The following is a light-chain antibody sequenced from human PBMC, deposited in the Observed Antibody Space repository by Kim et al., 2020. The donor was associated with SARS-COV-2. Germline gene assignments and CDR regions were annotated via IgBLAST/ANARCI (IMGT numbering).Light chain of an antibody. V-gene: IGKV1-5*03. Sequence: DIQMSQSPSTLSASVGDSVTITCRASQTVSVYLAWYQQKPGKAPNLRIYRASSLQSGVPSRFSGSGSGTDFTLTISSLQPDEFATYYCQQYNTDSRTFGQGTKVDIK. CDR1: QTVSVY. CDR2: RAS. J-gene: IGKJ1*01. CDR3: QQYNTDSRT.